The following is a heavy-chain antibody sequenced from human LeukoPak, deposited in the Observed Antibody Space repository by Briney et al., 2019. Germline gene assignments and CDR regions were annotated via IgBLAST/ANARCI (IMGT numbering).Heavy chain of an antibody. J-gene: IGHJ6*02. V-gene: IGHV4-4*07. D-gene: IGHD6-19*01. CDR3: ARDRIGIAVADSGMDV. CDR1: GGSFSGYY. Sequence: SETLSLTCAVYGGSFSGYYWSWIRQPAGKGLEWIGRIYTSGSTNYNPSLKSRVTMSVDTSKNQFSLKLSSVTAADTAVYYCARDRIGIAVADSGMDVWGQGTTVTVSS. CDR2: IYTSGST.